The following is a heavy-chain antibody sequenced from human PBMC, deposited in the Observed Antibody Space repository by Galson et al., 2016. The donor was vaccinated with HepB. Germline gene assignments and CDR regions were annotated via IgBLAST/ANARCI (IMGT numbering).Heavy chain of an antibody. CDR3: SRATNARIGWFFDY. CDR2: IRSTRYGETT. Sequence: SGFNFGDHGMSWVRQAPGKGLEWIGLIRSTRYGETTEYAASVRGRVTVSRDDSKNIAYLQMNSLKIEGTAVYYCSRATNARIGWFFDYWGQGNLVTVSS. J-gene: IGHJ4*02. CDR1: GFNFGDHG. D-gene: IGHD2-8*01. V-gene: IGHV3-49*04.